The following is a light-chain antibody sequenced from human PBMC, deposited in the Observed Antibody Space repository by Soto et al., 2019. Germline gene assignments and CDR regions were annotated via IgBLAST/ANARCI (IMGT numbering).Light chain of an antibody. Sequence: EIVMTQSPATLSVSPGERGTLSCRASQSVSSNLAWYQQKPGKAPRLRIYGASTRATGIPARFSGSRSGTEFTLTISSLLSEDFAVYYGQEYNNWPWSFGQGTKVEIK. CDR2: GAS. CDR3: QEYNNWPWS. CDR1: QSVSSN. V-gene: IGKV3-15*01. J-gene: IGKJ1*01.